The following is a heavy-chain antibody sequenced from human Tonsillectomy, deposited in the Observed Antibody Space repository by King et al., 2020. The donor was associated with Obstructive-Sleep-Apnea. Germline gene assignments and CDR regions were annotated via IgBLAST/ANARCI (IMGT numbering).Heavy chain of an antibody. Sequence: QLVQSGGGVVRPGRSLRLSCAASGFTFSNYGMHWVRQAPGKGLEWVALISYDGSNKYYADSVKGRFTISRDISKNTLYLQMNSLRPDDTAVYYCARHLDYGDYVEKVFDYWGEGTLVTVSS. D-gene: IGHD4-17*01. V-gene: IGHV3-30*03. CDR2: ISYDGSNK. CDR1: GFTFSNYG. CDR3: ARHLDYGDYVEKVFDY. J-gene: IGHJ4*02.